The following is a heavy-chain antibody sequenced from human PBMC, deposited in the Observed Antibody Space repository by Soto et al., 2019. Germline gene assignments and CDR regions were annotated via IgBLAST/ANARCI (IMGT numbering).Heavy chain of an antibody. CDR3: ARTGAYGSSRSGMDV. V-gene: IGHV1-69*01. Sequence: QVQLVQSGAEVKEPGSSVKVSCEASGGSFETFIMNWVRQTPGRGLEWMGGVVPILGTPTYAERFKGKVKISATGSAGTKQMEVTSLRSEDSGIYYCARTGAYGSSRSGMDVGGQGTTVIVSS. J-gene: IGHJ6*02. CDR1: GGSFETFI. CDR2: VVPILGTP. D-gene: IGHD3-10*01.